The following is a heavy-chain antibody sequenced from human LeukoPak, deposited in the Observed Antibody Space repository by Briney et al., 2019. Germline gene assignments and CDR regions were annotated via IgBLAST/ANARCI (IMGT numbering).Heavy chain of an antibody. J-gene: IGHJ6*03. CDR1: GFTFSDYY. V-gene: IGHV3-7*01. Sequence: GALRLSFAASGFTFSDYYTSWIRQAPGKGLAWLANIKQDGSEKYYVDSVKGRFTISRDNAKNSLYLQMNSLRAEDTAVYYCARHNYDFWSVYMDVWGKGTTVTVSS. CDR3: ARHNYDFWSVYMDV. CDR2: IKQDGSEK. D-gene: IGHD3-3*01.